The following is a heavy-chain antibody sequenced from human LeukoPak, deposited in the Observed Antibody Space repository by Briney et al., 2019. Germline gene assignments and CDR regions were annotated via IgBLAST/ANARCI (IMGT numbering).Heavy chain of an antibody. CDR3: AKLYGSGSPRWFDP. CDR2: IGGSGDRT. V-gene: IGHV3-23*01. J-gene: IGHJ5*02. CDR1: GFTFSSYA. Sequence: GGPLRLSCAASGFTFSSYAMSWVRQAPGQGLEWVSAIGGSGDRTYYADSVKGRFTVSRDNSKNTVYLQMNSLRTDDTAVYYCAKLYGSGSPRWFDPWGQGTLVSVSS. D-gene: IGHD3-10*01.